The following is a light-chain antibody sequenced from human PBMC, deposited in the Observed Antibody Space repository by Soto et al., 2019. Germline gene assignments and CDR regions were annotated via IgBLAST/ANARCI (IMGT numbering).Light chain of an antibody. J-gene: IGLJ3*02. CDR1: GSNVGASYD. Sequence: QPVLTQPPSVSGAPGQTITMSCTGSGSNVGASYDVHWYQVLPGAGPRLLIYKNNNRPSGVPDRFSGSKSGTSASLAITGLRAEDEADYYCQSYDNSLSGPLFGGVTKLTVL. CDR2: KNN. CDR3: QSYDNSLSGPL. V-gene: IGLV1-40*01.